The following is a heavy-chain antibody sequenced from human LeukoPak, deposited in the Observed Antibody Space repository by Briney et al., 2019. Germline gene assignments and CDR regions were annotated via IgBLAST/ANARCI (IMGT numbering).Heavy chain of an antibody. D-gene: IGHD3-10*01. V-gene: IGHV4-39*01. CDR3: ATHAEGNYFES. J-gene: IGHJ4*02. Sequence: SETLSLTCSVSGGSITTRRYYWGWIRQSPEKGLEWIGSIYYFGNAYYRPSLGSRATISIDASKNQISLRLTSVTATDTAVYYCATHAEGNYFESWGQGTLVTVSS. CDR1: GGSITTRRYY. CDR2: IYYFGNA.